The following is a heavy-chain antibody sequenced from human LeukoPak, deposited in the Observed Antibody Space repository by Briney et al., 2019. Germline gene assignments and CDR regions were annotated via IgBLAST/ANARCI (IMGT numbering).Heavy chain of an antibody. D-gene: IGHD5-12*01. Sequence: ASVKVSCKASGYTFTSYAMNWVRQAPGQGLEWMGWINTNTGNPTYAQGFTGRFVFSLDTSVSTAYLQISSLKAEDTAVYYCARDTYSGYDSASFDYWGQGTLVTVSS. CDR3: ARDTYSGYDSASFDY. CDR2: INTNTGNP. V-gene: IGHV7-4-1*02. J-gene: IGHJ4*02. CDR1: GYTFTSYA.